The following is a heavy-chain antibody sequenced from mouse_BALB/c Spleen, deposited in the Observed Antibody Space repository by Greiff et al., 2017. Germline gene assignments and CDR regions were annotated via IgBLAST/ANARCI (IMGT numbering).Heavy chain of an antibody. J-gene: IGHJ2*01. Sequence: VQLQQSGPGLVAPSQSLSITCTVSGFSLTGYGVNWVRQPPGKGLEWLGMIWGDGSTDYNSALKSRLSISKDNSKSQVFLKMNSLQTDDTARYYCARDRNDYDGVFDYWGQGTTLTVSS. CDR2: IWGDGST. CDR1: GFSLTGYG. D-gene: IGHD2-4*01. V-gene: IGHV2-6-7*01. CDR3: ARDRNDYDGVFDY.